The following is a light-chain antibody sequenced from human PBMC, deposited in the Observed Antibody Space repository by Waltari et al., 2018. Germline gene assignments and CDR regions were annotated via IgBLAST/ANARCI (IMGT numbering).Light chain of an antibody. CDR3: QTGGHGTWV. CDR1: SGHSSNV. CDR2: VNSDGSH. J-gene: IGLJ3*02. Sequence: QLVLTQSPSASASLGASVKLTCTLSSGHSSNVIAWLQQQPEKGPRYLMKVNSDGSHSKGDKIPDRFSGSSSGTEHYHTISSLQSEDEADYYCQTGGHGTWVFGGGTKLTVL. V-gene: IGLV4-69*01.